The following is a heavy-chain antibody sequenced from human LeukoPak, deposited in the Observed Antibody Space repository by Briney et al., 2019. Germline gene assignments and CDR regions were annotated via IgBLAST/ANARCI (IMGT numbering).Heavy chain of an antibody. CDR3: AKTAPYPTNPPDY. J-gene: IGHJ4*02. Sequence: PSETLSLTCAVYGGSFSGYYWSWIRQPPGKGLEWIGEINHSGSTNYSPSLKSRVTISVDSSKNQFSLKVTSVTAADTAVYYCAKTAPYPTNPPDYWGQGTLVTVSS. CDR1: GGSFSGYY. D-gene: IGHD5-24*01. CDR2: INHSGST. V-gene: IGHV4-34*01.